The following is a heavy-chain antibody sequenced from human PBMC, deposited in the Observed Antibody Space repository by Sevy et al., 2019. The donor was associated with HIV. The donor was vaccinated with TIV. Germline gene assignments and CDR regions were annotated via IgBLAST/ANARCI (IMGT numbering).Heavy chain of an antibody. J-gene: IGHJ6*02. CDR1: GFTFSNYW. CDR3: ARDCSSASCLWGMDV. V-gene: IGHV3-7*03. Sequence: GGSLRLSCAGSGFTFSNYWMSWVRQAPGKGLEWVANIKRDGSEKYYVASVKGRLNISRDNAETSLYLQMNSLRVEDTAVYYCARDCSSASCLWGMDVWGQGTMVTVSS. D-gene: IGHD2-2*01. CDR2: IKRDGSEK.